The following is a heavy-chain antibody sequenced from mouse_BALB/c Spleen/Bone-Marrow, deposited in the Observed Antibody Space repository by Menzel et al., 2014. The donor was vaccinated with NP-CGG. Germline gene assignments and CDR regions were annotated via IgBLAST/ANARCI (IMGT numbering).Heavy chain of an antibody. D-gene: IGHD2-1*01. V-gene: IGHV3-8*02. Sequence: EVKLVESGPSLVKPSQTLSLTCSVTGDSITSGYWNWIRKFPGNKLEYMGYISYSGSTYYNPSPKSRISITRDTSKNQYYLQLNSVTTEDTATYYCARSRDYYGNSLDYWGQGTTLTVSS. CDR1: GDSITSGY. CDR2: ISYSGST. CDR3: ARSRDYYGNSLDY. J-gene: IGHJ2*01.